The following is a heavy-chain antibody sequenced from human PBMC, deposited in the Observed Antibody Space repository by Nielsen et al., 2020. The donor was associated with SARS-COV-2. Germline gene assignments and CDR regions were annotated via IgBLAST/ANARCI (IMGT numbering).Heavy chain of an antibody. D-gene: IGHD4-17*01. CDR3: ARGVTTYDY. CDR1: GFTFSDYY. V-gene: IGHV3-11*06. CDR2: ISSSSSYT. J-gene: IGHJ4*02. Sequence: GESLKISCASSGFTFSDYYMSWIRQAPGKGLEWVSYISSSSSYTNYADSVKGRFTISRDNAKNSLYLQMNSLRAEDTAVYYCARGVTTYDYWGQGTLVTVSS.